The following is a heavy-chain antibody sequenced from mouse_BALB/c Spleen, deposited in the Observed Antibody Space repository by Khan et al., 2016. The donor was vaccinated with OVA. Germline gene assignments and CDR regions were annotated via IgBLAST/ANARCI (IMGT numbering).Heavy chain of an antibody. D-gene: IGHD1-1*01. CDR3: ASGGVVGPYWYFDV. V-gene: IGHV3-6*02. CDR1: GYSITSAYC. J-gene: IGHJ1*01. Sequence: EVQLQESGPGLVKPSQSLSLTCSVTGYSITSAYCWNWIRQFPGNKLEWMGYISYDGSNNYNPSLKNRISIPRNTYKNKFFLKLNSVTNEAPATYYCASGGVVGPYWYFDVWGAGTTVTVSS. CDR2: ISYDGSN.